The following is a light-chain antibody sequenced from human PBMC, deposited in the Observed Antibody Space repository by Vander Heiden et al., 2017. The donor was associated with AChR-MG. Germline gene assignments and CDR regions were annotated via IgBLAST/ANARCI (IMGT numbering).Light chain of an antibody. V-gene: IGKV1-39*01. CDR1: QTFSSY. J-gene: IGKJ4*01. CDR2: AAS. Sequence: DIQLTQSPSSLSASVGDTVAITCRASQTFSSYLNWYQQKPGKAPNLLIYAASNLNSGVPSRFSGSGSGTGFTLTIISLQPEDFATYYCQQSDTYPPTFGGRTKVEIK. CDR3: QQSDTYPPT.